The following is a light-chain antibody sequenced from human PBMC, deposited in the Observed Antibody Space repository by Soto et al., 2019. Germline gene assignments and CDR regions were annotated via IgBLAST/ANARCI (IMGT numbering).Light chain of an antibody. J-gene: IGLJ1*01. CDR3: SSYTCSSLYV. CDR2: DVS. V-gene: IGLV2-14*02. Sequence: QSALAQPASVSGSPGQSITISCTGASGYVGTYSLVSWYQQHPGKAPKLMIYDVSDRPSGVSNRFSGSKSGNTASLTISGLQAEDEADYYCSSYTCSSLYVFGTGTKLTVL. CDR1: SGYVGTYSL.